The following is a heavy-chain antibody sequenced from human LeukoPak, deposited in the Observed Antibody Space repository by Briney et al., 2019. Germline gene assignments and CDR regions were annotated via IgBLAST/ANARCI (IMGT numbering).Heavy chain of an antibody. J-gene: IGHJ4*02. CDR2: IIPIFGTA. V-gene: IGHV1-69*01. CDR3: ARGRSAYYYDSSGYLFDY. D-gene: IGHD3-22*01. Sequence: GSSVKVSCKASGGTFSSYAISWVRQAPGQGLEWMGGIIPIFGTANYAQKSQGRVTITADESTSTAYMELSSLRSEDTAVYYCARGRSAYYYDSSGYLFDYWGQGTLVTVSS. CDR1: GGTFSSYA.